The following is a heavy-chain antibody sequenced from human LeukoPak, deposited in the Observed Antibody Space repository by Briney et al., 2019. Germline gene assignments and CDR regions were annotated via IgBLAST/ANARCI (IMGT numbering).Heavy chain of an antibody. D-gene: IGHD2-21*01. CDR1: GFTFSSYG. CDR3: AKDSVVVVNFYGMDV. V-gene: IGHV3-30*18. CDR2: ISYDGSNK. J-gene: IGHJ6*02. Sequence: GGSLRLSCAASGFTFSSYGMHWVRQAPGKGLEWVAVISYDGSNKYYADSVKGRFTISRDNSKNTLYLQMNSLRAEDTAVYYCAKDSVVVVNFYGMDVWGQGTTVTVSS.